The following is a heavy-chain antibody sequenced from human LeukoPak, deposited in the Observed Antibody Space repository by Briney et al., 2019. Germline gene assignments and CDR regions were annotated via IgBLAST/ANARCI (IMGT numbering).Heavy chain of an antibody. CDR2: ISWNSGSI. D-gene: IGHD6-13*01. CDR1: GFTFDDYA. V-gene: IGHV3-9*01. J-gene: IGHJ4*02. CDR3: AKDTERGAAGFDY. Sequence: GRSLRLSCAASGFTFDDYAMPWVRQAPGKGLEWVSGISWNSGSIGYADSVKGRFTIPRDNAKNSLYLQMNSLRAEDTALYYCAKDTERGAAGFDYWGQGTLVTVSS.